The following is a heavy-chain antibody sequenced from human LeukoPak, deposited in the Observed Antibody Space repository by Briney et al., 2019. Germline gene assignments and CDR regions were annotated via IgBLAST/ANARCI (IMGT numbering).Heavy chain of an antibody. CDR2: IYYSGST. J-gene: IGHJ4*02. D-gene: IGHD6-13*01. CDR1: GGSISSGGYY. V-gene: IGHV4-31*03. Sequence: SQTLSLTCTVSGGSISSGGYYWSWIRQHPGKGLEWIGYIYYSGSTYYNPSLKSRVTISVDTSKNQFSLNLSSVTAADTAVYYCARVVVTAAGGGYFDYWGQGTLVTVST. CDR3: ARVVVTAAGGGYFDY.